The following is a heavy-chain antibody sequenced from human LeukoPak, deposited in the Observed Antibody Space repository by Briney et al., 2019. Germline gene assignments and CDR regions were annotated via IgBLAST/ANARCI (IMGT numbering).Heavy chain of an antibody. Sequence: GASVKVSCKASGYTFTSYDINWVRQATGQGLEWMGWMNPNSGNTGYAQKFQGRVTMTRNTSISTAYMELSSLRSEDTAVYYCARDAIAAAGTQLPYYYYYMDVWGKGTTVTISS. D-gene: IGHD6-13*01. J-gene: IGHJ6*03. CDR2: MNPNSGNT. CDR1: GYTFTSYD. V-gene: IGHV1-8*01. CDR3: ARDAIAAAGTQLPYYYYYMDV.